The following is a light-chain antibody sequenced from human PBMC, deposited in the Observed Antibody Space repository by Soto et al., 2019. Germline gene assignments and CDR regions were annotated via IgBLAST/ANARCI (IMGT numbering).Light chain of an antibody. J-gene: IGKJ5*01. V-gene: IGKV1-9*01. Sequence: IQLTQSPAAVSAYAGDRVSITCLASQGISSLLAWYQQKPGKPPKLLIYAASTLQSGVPSRFSGSGSGTDFTLTISSLQPEDFATYFCQQLNSYPITFGQGTRLEIK. CDR3: QQLNSYPIT. CDR1: QGISSL. CDR2: AAS.